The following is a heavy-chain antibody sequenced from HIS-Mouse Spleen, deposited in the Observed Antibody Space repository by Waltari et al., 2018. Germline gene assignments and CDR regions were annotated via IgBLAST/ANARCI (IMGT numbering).Heavy chain of an antibody. CDR3: ARDTKNLDCSSTSCRNAFDI. J-gene: IGHJ3*02. CDR2: IYYRGST. D-gene: IGHD2-2*01. CDR1: GGSISSSSYY. V-gene: IGHV4-39*07. Sequence: QLQLQESGPGLVKPSETLSLTCTVSGGSISSSSYYWGWIRQPPGKGLGGIGSIYYRGSTYYNPSLKSRVTISVDTSKNQFSLKLSSVTAADTAVYYCARDTKNLDCSSTSCRNAFDIWGQGTMVTVSS.